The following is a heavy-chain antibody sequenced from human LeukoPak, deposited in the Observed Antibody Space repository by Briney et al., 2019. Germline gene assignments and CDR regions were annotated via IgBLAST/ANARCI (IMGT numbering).Heavy chain of an antibody. Sequence: GGSLRLSCAASGFPFSSYEMNWVRQAPGKRLQWVSYISSSGNKIYYAASVKGRFTISRDNAKNSLYLQIDSLRAEDTAVYYCARGQRPQYTSTWDNWFDPWGPGNQVTVSS. D-gene: IGHD2-2*01. V-gene: IGHV3-48*03. CDR3: ARGQRPQYTSTWDNWFDP. CDR1: GFPFSSYE. CDR2: ISSSGNKI. J-gene: IGHJ5*02.